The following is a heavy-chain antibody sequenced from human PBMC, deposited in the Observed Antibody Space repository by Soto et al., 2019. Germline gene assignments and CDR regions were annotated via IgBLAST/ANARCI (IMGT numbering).Heavy chain of an antibody. V-gene: IGHV1-69*13. Sequence: ASVKVSCKASGGTFSSYAISWVRQAPGQGLEWMGGIIPIFGTANYAQKFQGRVTMTADESTSTAYMELSSLRSEDTAVYYCAREYGDPLYFDYWGQGTLVTVSS. J-gene: IGHJ4*02. CDR2: IIPIFGTA. CDR1: GGTFSSYA. D-gene: IGHD4-17*01. CDR3: AREYGDPLYFDY.